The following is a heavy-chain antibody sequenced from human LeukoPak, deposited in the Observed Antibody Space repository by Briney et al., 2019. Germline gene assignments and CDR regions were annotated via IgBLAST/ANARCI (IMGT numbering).Heavy chain of an antibody. CDR2: INTSGATT. Sequence: ASVKVSCKPSGYTFSRHYIHWVRQAPGQGLEWLGIINTSGATTRYGQNFKGRVTATRDTSTSTVYMEMSSLNSEDTAVYYCARGLESSGWYGMDVWGQGTTVTVSS. J-gene: IGHJ6*02. D-gene: IGHD6-19*01. CDR3: ARGLESSGWYGMDV. V-gene: IGHV1-46*01. CDR1: GYTFSRHY.